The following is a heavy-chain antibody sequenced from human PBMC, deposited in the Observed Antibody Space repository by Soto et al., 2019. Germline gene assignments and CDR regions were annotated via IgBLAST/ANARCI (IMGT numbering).Heavy chain of an antibody. V-gene: IGHV3-48*03. CDR3: ARDLGLLKSLFDY. CDR2: INPSGRTI. J-gene: IGHJ4*02. CDR1: GFTFSSFE. Sequence: PGGALRLSCVASGFTFSSFEMNWIRQAPGKGPEWIAVINPSGRTISYAESVKGRFTISRDNAENSVYLQMSSLRVEDTAVYYCARDLGLLKSLFDYWGQGTLVTVSS. D-gene: IGHD3-16*01.